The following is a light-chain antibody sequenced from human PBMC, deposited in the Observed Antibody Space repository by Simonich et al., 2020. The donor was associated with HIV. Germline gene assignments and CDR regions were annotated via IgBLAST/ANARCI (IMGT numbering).Light chain of an antibody. CDR3: SSYTSSSTWV. Sequence: QSALTQPASVSGSPGQSITISCTGTSSDVGGYNYVYWYQQHPGKAPKLIIYVVTNRPSGVSNRFSGSKSGNTASLTISGLQAEDEADYYCSSYTSSSTWVFGGGTKLTVL. CDR1: SSDVGGYNY. V-gene: IGLV2-14*03. CDR2: VVT. J-gene: IGLJ3*02.